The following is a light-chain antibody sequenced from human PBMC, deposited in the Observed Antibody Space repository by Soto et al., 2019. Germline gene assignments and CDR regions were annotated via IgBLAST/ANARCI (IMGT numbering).Light chain of an antibody. Sequence: EIVMTQSPATLSVSLGERATLSCRASQSVSTDLAWYQQKPGQAPRLLIYDASSRATGIPDRFSGGGSGTDFTLTISRLEPEDFAVYYCQQFSSYPLTFGGGTKVDIK. CDR3: QQFSSYPLT. J-gene: IGKJ4*01. CDR2: DAS. CDR1: QSVSTD. V-gene: IGKV3-20*01.